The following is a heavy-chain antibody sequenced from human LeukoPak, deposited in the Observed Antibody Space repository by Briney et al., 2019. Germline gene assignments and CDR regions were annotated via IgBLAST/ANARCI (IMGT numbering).Heavy chain of an antibody. CDR3: VRVSLVDDYYDSPVQGAVDL. J-gene: IGHJ3*01. V-gene: IGHV3-21*06. CDR2: ISSGSSHI. D-gene: IGHD3-22*01. Sequence: GGSLRLSCAASGFSFNTHSMNWVCQSPGKGLEWVSSISSGSSHIHYADSMKGRFTISRDNAKNSLYLQMSSLRAEDTAMYYCVRVSLVDDYYDSPVQGAVDLWGQGTMVTVSS. CDR1: GFSFNTHS.